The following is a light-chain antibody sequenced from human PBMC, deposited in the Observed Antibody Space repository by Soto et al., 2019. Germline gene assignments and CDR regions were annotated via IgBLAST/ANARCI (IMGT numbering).Light chain of an antibody. CDR3: QPSYSTPWT. Sequence: DTQMTQSPSSLSASVGDRVTITCRASLNIANYLNWYQQKPGNTPKLLIYAASSLQSGVPSRFSGGGSVTEFTLTITSLQPEDFATYFCQPSYSTPWTFGQGTKVEIK. V-gene: IGKV1-39*01. J-gene: IGKJ1*01. CDR2: AAS. CDR1: LNIANY.